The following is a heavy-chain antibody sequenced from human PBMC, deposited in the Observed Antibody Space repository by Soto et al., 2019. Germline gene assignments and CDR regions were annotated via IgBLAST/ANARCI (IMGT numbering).Heavy chain of an antibody. Sequence: SETLSLTCAVSGGSISSGGYSWSWIRQPPGKGLEWIGYIYHSGSTYYNPSLKSRVTISVDTSKNQFSLKLSSVTAADTAVYYCARDDGGYSYGYGYYYYGMDVWGQGTTVTVSS. CDR3: ARDDGGYSYGYGYYYYGMDV. V-gene: IGHV4-30-2*01. J-gene: IGHJ6*02. CDR2: IYHSGST. D-gene: IGHD5-18*01. CDR1: GGSISSGGYS.